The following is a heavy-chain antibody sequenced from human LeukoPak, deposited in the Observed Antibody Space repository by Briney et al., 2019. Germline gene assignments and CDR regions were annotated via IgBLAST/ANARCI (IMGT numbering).Heavy chain of an antibody. CDR3: AREKLLLGVFL. D-gene: IGHD3-16*01. J-gene: IGHJ3*01. CDR1: AGSISSGSYD. CDR2: IYPSWST. Sequence: PSQTLSLTCTVSAGSISSGSYDWSWIRQPAGKGLEWIERIYPSWSTNYNPSLKSRVTISVDTSKNQFSLKLSSVTAADTAVYYCAREKLLLGVFLWGQGTMVTVSS. V-gene: IGHV4-61*02.